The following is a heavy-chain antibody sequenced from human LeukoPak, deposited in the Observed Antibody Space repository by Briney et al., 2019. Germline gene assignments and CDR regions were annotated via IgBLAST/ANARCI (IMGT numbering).Heavy chain of an antibody. D-gene: IGHD3-9*01. J-gene: IGHJ5*02. CDR3: ARSETGYKDILTGYYGEYNWFDP. CDR2: MNPNSGNT. V-gene: IGHV1-8*01. CDR1: GYTFINYD. Sequence: GASVKVSCKASGYTFINYDINWVRQATGQGLEWMGWMNPNSGNTGYARKFQGRVTLTRNTSINTAYMELSSLRSEDTAVYYCARSETGYKDILTGYYGEYNWFDPWGQGTLVTVSS.